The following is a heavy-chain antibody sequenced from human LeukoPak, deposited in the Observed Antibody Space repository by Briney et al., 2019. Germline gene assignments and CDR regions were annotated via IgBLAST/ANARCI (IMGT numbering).Heavy chain of an antibody. CDR1: GFPFSTSW. CDR2: IKRDGNEK. Sequence: TGGSLRLSCAASGFPFSTSWMTWVRQAPGKGLEWVANIKRDGNEKYYVDSVKGRFTISRDNAKNTLYLEMNSLRAEDTAVYYCARDWYHAIDYWGQGTLVTVSS. D-gene: IGHD2-2*01. J-gene: IGHJ4*02. V-gene: IGHV3-7*01. CDR3: ARDWYHAIDY.